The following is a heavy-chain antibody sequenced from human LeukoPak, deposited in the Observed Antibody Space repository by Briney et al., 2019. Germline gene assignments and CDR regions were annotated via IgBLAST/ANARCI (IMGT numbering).Heavy chain of an antibody. D-gene: IGHD6-19*01. CDR3: ASSNIAVAVPTYIDY. V-gene: IGHV1-69*06. J-gene: IGHJ4*02. CDR1: GGTFSSYG. Sequence: ASVKVSCKASGGTFSSYGISWVRRAPGQGLELMGGIIPIFGTAYYAQNFHDRVTITADKSTSTAYMELSSLRSEDTAVYYCASSNIAVAVPTYIDYWGQGTLVTVSS. CDR2: IIPIFGTA.